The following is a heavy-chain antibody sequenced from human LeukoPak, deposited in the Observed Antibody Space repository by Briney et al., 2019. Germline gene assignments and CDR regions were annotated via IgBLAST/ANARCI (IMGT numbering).Heavy chain of an antibody. V-gene: IGHV3-23*01. CDR3: AKLWFGELGAVYFDY. CDR1: GFRFSNYA. Sequence: GGSLRLSCAASGFRFSNYAMSWVRQAPGKGLEWVSGIGGSGSSTYYADSVKGRFTISRDNSKNTLYLQMNSLRAEDTAVYYCAKLWFGELGAVYFDYWGQGTLVTVSS. CDR2: IGGSGSST. J-gene: IGHJ4*02. D-gene: IGHD3-10*01.